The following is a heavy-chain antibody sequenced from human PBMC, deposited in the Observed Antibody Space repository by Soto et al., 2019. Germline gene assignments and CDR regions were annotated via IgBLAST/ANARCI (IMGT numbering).Heavy chain of an antibody. CDR3: AKNYFFDS. V-gene: IGHV3-23*01. CDR2: IGVSSDA. CDR1: GFTFSSYA. J-gene: IGHJ4*02. Sequence: EVQLLESGGGLVQPGESLRLSCAASGFTFSSYAMSWARQAPGKGLEWVSSIGVSSDAYYADSVTGRFTTSRDNSRNTLYLQMNSLRAEDTAVYYCAKNYFFDSWGQGTLVTVSS.